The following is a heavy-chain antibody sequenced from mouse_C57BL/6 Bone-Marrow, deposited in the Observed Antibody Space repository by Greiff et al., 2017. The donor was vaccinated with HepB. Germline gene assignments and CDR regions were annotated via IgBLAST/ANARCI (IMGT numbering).Heavy chain of an antibody. J-gene: IGHJ3*01. Sequence: VQLKESGPGLVKPSQSLSLTCSVTGYSITSGYYWNWIRQFPGNKLEWMGYISYDGSNNYNPSLKNRISITRDTSKNQFFLKLNSVTTEDTATYYCARPFYYDYDGFAYWGQGTLVTVSA. CDR1: GYSITSGYY. CDR3: ARPFYYDYDGFAY. CDR2: ISYDGSN. V-gene: IGHV3-6*01. D-gene: IGHD2-4*01.